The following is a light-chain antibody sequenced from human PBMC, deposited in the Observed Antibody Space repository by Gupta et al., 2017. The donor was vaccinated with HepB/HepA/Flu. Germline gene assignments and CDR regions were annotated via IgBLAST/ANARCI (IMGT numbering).Light chain of an antibody. Sequence: SSELTQDSAVSVALGPTVRITCQGDSLSSYYASWYQQKPGQAPVLVIYGKNNRPSGMPGRFSGSSSGNTASLTITGAQAEDEADYYCNSRDSSGNHLGVFGGGTKLT. CDR3: NSRDSSGNHLGV. V-gene: IGLV3-19*01. CDR1: SLSSYY. J-gene: IGLJ2*01. CDR2: GKN.